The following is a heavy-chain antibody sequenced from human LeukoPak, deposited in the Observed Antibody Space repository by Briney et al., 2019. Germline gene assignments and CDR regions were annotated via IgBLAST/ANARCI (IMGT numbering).Heavy chain of an antibody. CDR3: ASNIWSGYYYYYMDV. CDR1: GGTFSSYA. D-gene: IGHD3-3*01. Sequence: GASVTVSFKASGGTFSSYAISWVRQAPGQGLEWMGGIIPIFGTANYAQKFQGRVTITTDESTSTAYMELSSLRSEDTAVYYCASNIWSGYYYYYMDVWGKRTTVTVSS. J-gene: IGHJ6*03. CDR2: IIPIFGTA. V-gene: IGHV1-69*05.